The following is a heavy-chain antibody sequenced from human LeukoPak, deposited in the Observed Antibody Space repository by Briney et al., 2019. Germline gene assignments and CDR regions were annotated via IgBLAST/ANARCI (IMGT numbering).Heavy chain of an antibody. J-gene: IGHJ6*02. D-gene: IGHD3-9*01. CDR1: GYSFGNRW. Sequence: GESLKISCKGSGYSFGNRWIGWVRQMPGKGLEWMGIIYPDDSDTIYSPSFQGQVTISADKSISTAYLQWSSLKASDTAMYYCARQGKYYDILTGPVPYYYGMDVWGQGTTVTVSS. CDR2: IYPDDSDT. V-gene: IGHV5-51*01. CDR3: ARQGKYYDILTGPVPYYYGMDV.